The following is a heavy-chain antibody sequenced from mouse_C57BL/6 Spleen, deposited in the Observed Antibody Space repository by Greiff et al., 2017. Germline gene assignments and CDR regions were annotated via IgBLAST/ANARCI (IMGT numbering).Heavy chain of an antibody. V-gene: IGHV1-64*01. CDR1: GYTFTSYW. D-gene: IGHD3-1*01. J-gene: IGHJ4*01. CDR3: ARENSDYAMDY. Sequence: QVQLQQPGAELVKPGASVKLSCKASGYTFTSYWMHWVKQRPGQGLEWIGMIHPNSGSTNYNEKFKSKATLTVDKSSSTAYMQLSSLTSEDSAVYYWARENSDYAMDYWGQGTSVTVSS. CDR2: IHPNSGST.